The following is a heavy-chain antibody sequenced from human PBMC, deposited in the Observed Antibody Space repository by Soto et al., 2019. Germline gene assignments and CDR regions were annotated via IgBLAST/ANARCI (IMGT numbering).Heavy chain of an antibody. J-gene: IGHJ3*02. V-gene: IGHV3-30-3*01. D-gene: IGHD5-12*01. CDR3: ARGGLRGSGSVDDAFDI. CDR1: GFTFSSYA. CDR2: ISYDGSNK. Sequence: QVQLVESGGGVVQPGRSLRLSCAASGFTFSSYAMHWVRQAPGKGLEWVAVISYDGSNKYYADSVKGRFTISRDNSKNTLYLQMNSLRAEDTAVYYCARGGLRGSGSVDDAFDIWGQGTMVTVSS.